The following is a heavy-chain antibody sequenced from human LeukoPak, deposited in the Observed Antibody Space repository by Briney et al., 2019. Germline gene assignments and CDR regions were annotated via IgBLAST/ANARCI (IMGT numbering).Heavy chain of an antibody. CDR3: ARDLDCSGGSCYGWYFDY. J-gene: IGHJ4*02. CDR1: GFTFSSYE. Sequence: GGSLRLSCAASGFTFSSYEMNWVRQAPGKGLEWVSYISSSGSTIYYADSVKGRFTISRDNAKNSLYLQMNSLRAEDTAVYHCARDLDCSGGSCYGWYFDYWGQGTLVTVSS. D-gene: IGHD2-15*01. V-gene: IGHV3-48*03. CDR2: ISSSGSTI.